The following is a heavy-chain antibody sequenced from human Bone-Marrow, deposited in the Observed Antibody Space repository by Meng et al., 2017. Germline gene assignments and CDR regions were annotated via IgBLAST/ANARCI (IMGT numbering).Heavy chain of an antibody. J-gene: IGHJ2*01. CDR1: GYTFTSYD. CDR3: ARDTAGYGSGSYYNADWYFDL. Sequence: ASVKVSCKASGYTFTSYDINWVRQATGQGLEWMGWMNPNSGNTGYAQKLQGRVTMTTDTSTSTAYVELRSLRSDDTAVYYCARDTAGYGSGSYYNADWYFDLWGRGTLVTVSS. D-gene: IGHD3-10*01. CDR2: MNPNSGNT. V-gene: IGHV1-8*01.